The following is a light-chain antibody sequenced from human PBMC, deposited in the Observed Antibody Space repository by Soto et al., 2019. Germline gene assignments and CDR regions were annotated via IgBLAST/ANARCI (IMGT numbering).Light chain of an antibody. V-gene: IGLV1-40*01. J-gene: IGLJ3*02. CDR1: SSNIGAGYD. CDR3: QSYDNSLSGSWV. CDR2: DNN. Sequence: QSVLTQPPSVSGAPGQRVSISCSGSSSNIGAGYDVHWYRQLPGTAPKLLIYDNNNRPSGVPDRFSGSKSGTSSSLAITGLQAEDEADYYCQSYDNSLSGSWVFGGGTKLTVL.